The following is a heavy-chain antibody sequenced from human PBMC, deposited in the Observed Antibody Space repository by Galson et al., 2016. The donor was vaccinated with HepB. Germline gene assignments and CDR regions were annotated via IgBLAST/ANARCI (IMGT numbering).Heavy chain of an antibody. V-gene: IGHV4-4*02. CDR1: GASVTSSNW. J-gene: IGHJ5*01. D-gene: IGHD2-2*01. Sequence: SETLSLTCAVSGASVTSSNWWTWVRQAPGTGLEWIGEIYHTGTSNNNPSPLSRFTISIDNSRNHFSLNLNAVTAADTAVYYCARASIFPGARMVSDSWGQGILVTVSS. CDR3: ARASIFPGARMVSDS. CDR2: IYHTGTS.